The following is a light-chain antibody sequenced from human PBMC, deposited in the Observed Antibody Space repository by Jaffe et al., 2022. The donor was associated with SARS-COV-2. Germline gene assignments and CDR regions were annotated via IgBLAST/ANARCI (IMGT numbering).Light chain of an antibody. CDR1: SSNIGSNT. Sequence: QSVLTQPPSASGTPGQRVTISCSGSSSNIGSNTVNWYQQIPGTAPKLLIHSNNQRPSGVPDRFSGSKSGTSASLAISGLQSEDEADYYCAAWDDSLNGSFGGGTKLTVL. V-gene: IGLV1-44*01. CDR3: AAWDDSLNGS. J-gene: IGLJ2*01. CDR2: SNN.